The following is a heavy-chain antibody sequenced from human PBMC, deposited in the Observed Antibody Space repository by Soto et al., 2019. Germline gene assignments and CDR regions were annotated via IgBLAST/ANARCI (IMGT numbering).Heavy chain of an antibody. CDR2: IYSGGST. CDR1: GFTVSSNY. V-gene: IGHV3-53*01. D-gene: IGHD1-26*01. CDR3: ARVHLSGSYYDY. Sequence: GGSLRLSCAASGFTVSSNYMSWVRQAPGKGLEWVSVIYSGGSTYYADSVKGRFTISRDNSKNTLYLQMNSLRAEDTAVYYCARVHLSGSYYDYWGQGTLVTVSS. J-gene: IGHJ4*02.